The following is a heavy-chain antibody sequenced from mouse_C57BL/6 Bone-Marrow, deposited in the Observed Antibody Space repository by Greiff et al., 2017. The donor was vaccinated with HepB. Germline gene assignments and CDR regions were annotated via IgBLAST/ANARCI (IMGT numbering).Heavy chain of an antibody. CDR2: ISNGGGST. CDR3: ARLTGTRAMDY. CDR1: GFTFSDYY. D-gene: IGHD4-1*01. Sequence: EVQRVESGGGLVQPGGSLKLSCAASGFTFSDYYMYWVRQTPEKRLEWVAYISNGGGSTYYPDTVKGRFTISRDNAKNTLYLQMSRLKSEDTAMYYCARLTGTRAMDYWGQGTSVTVSS. J-gene: IGHJ4*01. V-gene: IGHV5-12*01.